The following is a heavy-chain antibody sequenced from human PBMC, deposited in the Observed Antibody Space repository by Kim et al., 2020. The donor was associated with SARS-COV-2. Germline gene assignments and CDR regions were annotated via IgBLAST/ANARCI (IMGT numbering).Heavy chain of an antibody. D-gene: IGHD3-22*01. CDR3: ARVNYYDSSGYYLAYYYGMDV. J-gene: IGHJ6*02. V-gene: IGHV4-34*01. CDR1: GGSFGGYY. CDR2: INHSGST. Sequence: SETMSLTCAVYGGSFGGYYWSWIRQPPGKGLEWIGEINHSGSTNYNPSLKSRVTISVDTSKNQFSLKLSSVTAADTAVYYCARVNYYDSSGYYLAYYYGMDVWGQGTTVTVSS.